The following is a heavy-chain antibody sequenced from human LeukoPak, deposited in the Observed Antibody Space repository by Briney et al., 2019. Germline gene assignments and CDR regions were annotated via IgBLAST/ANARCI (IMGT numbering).Heavy chain of an antibody. CDR3: ATGPSDYGSGSPFYWFDP. D-gene: IGHD3-10*01. Sequence: ASVKVSCKVSGYTLTELSMHWVRQAPGKGLEWMGGFDPEDGETIYAQKFQGRVTMTEDTSTDTAYMELSSLRSEDTAVYYCATGPSDYGSGSPFYWFDPWGQGTLVTVSS. J-gene: IGHJ5*02. CDR2: FDPEDGET. V-gene: IGHV1-24*01. CDR1: GYTLTELS.